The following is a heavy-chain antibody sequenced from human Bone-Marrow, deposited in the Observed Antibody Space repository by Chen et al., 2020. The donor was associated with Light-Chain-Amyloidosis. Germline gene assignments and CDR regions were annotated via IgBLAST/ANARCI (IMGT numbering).Heavy chain of an antibody. CDR2: MSYSGST. V-gene: IGHV4-39*01. CDR1: GGSISINSYY. D-gene: IGHD2-15*01. Sequence: QLQLQESGPGLVRPSETLSLTCTVSGGSISINSYYWGWIRQPPGKGLEWIGSMSYSGSTYYSPSFKSRVTISVDTPKNQFSLRLNSVTAADTALYYCARMFGFCSGGSCYSAYFDYWGQGALVTVSS. J-gene: IGHJ4*02. CDR3: ARMFGFCSGGSCYSAYFDY.